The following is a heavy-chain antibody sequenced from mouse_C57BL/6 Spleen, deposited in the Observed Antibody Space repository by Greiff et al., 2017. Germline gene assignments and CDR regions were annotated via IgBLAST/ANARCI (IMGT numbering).Heavy chain of an antibody. J-gene: IGHJ3*01. CDR2: ISDGGSYT. CDR1: GFTFSSYG. CDR3: ARGGPSPWFAY. V-gene: IGHV5-4*03. Sequence: EVKVEESGGGLVKPGGSLKLSCAASGFTFSSYGMSWVRQTPEKRLEWVATISDGGSYTYYPDNVKGRFTISRDNAKNNLYLQMSHLKSEDTAMYYCARGGPSPWFAYWGQGTLVTVSA.